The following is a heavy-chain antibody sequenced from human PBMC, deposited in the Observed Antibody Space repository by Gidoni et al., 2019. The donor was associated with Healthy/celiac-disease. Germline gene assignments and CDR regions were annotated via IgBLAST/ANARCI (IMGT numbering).Heavy chain of an antibody. V-gene: IGHV4-61*02. D-gene: IGHD2-15*01. CDR3: ARLAATVVPWFDP. CDR1: GGPLSSGSYY. J-gene: IGHJ5*02. CDR2: IYPSGST. Sequence: VQLQESGPGLVKPSQTLSLTCTVSGGPLSSGSYYWSWIRQPAGKGLEWIGRIYPSGSTNYNPSLKSRVTISVDTSKNQFSLKLSSVTAADTAVYYCARLAATVVPWFDPWGQGTLVTVSS.